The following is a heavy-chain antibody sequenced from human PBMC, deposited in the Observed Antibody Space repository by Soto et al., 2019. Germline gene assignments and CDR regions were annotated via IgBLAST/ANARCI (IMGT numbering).Heavy chain of an antibody. Sequence: EVQLVESGGGLVQPGGSLRLSCVASGFTFSNFWMSWVRQAPGKGLEWVANIKQDGSMKKYADSVKGRFTISRDNAENSLTLQMDSLRVEDTALYYCARDPQWGAFDIWGQGTMVTVSS. CDR1: GFTFSNFW. CDR2: IKQDGSMK. V-gene: IGHV3-7*01. D-gene: IGHD1-26*01. CDR3: ARDPQWGAFDI. J-gene: IGHJ3*02.